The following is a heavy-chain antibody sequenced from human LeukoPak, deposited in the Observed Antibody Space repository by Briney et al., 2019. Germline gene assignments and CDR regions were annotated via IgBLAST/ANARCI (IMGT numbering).Heavy chain of an antibody. J-gene: IGHJ4*02. V-gene: IGHV4-39*02. CDR1: GGSISSSSYY. D-gene: IGHD3-10*01. Sequence: SGTLSLTCIVSGGSISSSSYYWGWIRQPPGKGLEWIGSIYYGGKTYCNPSLKSRVTISVDTSKNQFSLKVTSVTAADTAVYYCAREGYTMVRGVPFDDWGQGILVTVSP. CDR2: IYYGGKT. CDR3: AREGYTMVRGVPFDD.